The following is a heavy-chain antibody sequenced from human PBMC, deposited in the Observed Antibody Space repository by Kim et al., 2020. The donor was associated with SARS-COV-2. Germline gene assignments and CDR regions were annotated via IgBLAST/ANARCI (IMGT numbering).Heavy chain of an antibody. V-gene: IGHV3-13*05. D-gene: IGHD2-2*01. J-gene: IGHJ6*02. Sequence: GGSLRLSCAASGFTFSSYDMHWVRQATGKGLEWVSAIGTAGDPYYPGSVKGRFTISRENAKNSLYLQMNSLRAGDTAVYYCARARGVRGYCSSTSCPFYYYGMDVWGQGTTVTVSS. CDR2: IGTAGDP. CDR3: ARARGVRGYCSSTSCPFYYYGMDV. CDR1: GFTFSSYD.